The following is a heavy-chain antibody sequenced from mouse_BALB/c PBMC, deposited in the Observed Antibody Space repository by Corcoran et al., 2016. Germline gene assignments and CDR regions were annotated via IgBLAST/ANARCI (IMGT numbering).Heavy chain of an antibody. V-gene: IGHV9-3-1*01. D-gene: IGHD2-1*01. Sequence: QIQLVQSGPELKKPGETVKISCKASGYTFTNYGMNWVKQAPGKGLKWMGWINTYTGEPTYADDFKGRFAFSLETSASTAYLQINNLKNEDTATYFCARYHYGNYAMDYWGQGTSVTVSS. J-gene: IGHJ4*01. CDR2: INTYTGEP. CDR1: GYTFTNYG. CDR3: ARYHYGNYAMDY.